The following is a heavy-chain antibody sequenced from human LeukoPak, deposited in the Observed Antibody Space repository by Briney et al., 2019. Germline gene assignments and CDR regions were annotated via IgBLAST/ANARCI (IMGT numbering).Heavy chain of an antibody. CDR1: GVTFNNYA. CDR3: ARDNWNHMRAFDI. Sequence: PGGSLRLSCAASGVTFNNYAMSWVRQAPGKGLEWVSTIGGSGSNTYYADSVKGRFSISRDNSKNTLYLQMNSLRAEDTAVYYCARDNWNHMRAFDIWGQGTMVTVSS. J-gene: IGHJ3*02. D-gene: IGHD1-20*01. CDR2: IGGSGSNT. V-gene: IGHV3-23*01.